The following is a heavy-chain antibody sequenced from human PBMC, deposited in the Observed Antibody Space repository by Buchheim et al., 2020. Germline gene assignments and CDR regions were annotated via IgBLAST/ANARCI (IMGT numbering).Heavy chain of an antibody. CDR3: ARDFVYYYDSSGYRYFDY. CDR1: GFTFSSYS. Sequence: EVQLVESGGGLVQPGGSLRLSCAASGFTFSSYSMNWVRQAPGKGLEWVSYISSSSSTIYYADSVKGRFTLSREIAKNSLSLQMNSLRAEDTAVYYCARDFVYYYDSSGYRYFDYWGQGTL. CDR2: ISSSSSTI. J-gene: IGHJ4*02. D-gene: IGHD3-22*01. V-gene: IGHV3-48*01.